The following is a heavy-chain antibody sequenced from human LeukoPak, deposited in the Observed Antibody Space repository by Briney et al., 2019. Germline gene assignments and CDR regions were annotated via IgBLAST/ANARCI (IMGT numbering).Heavy chain of an antibody. Sequence: SETLSLTCAVSGGSISSGGYSWSWIRQPPGKGLEWIGYIYHSGSTYYNPSLKSRVTISVDRSKNQFSLKLSSVTAAATAVYYCARARRSSWYGGGLFDYWGQGTLVTVSS. D-gene: IGHD6-13*01. J-gene: IGHJ4*02. CDR2: IYHSGST. V-gene: IGHV4-30-2*01. CDR3: ARARRSSWYGGGLFDY. CDR1: GGSISSGGYS.